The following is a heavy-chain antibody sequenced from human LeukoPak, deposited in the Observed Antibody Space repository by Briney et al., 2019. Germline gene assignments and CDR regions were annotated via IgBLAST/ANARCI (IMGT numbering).Heavy chain of an antibody. Sequence: PGGSLRLSCAASGFTFSSYGMHWVRQAPGKGLEWVAVIWYDGSNKYYADSVKGRFTISRDNSKNTLYLQMNSLRAEDTAVYYCARDAPRYSSSPAAFDIWGQGTMVTVS. D-gene: IGHD6-6*01. CDR3: ARDAPRYSSSPAAFDI. V-gene: IGHV3-33*01. J-gene: IGHJ3*02. CDR2: IWYDGSNK. CDR1: GFTFSSYG.